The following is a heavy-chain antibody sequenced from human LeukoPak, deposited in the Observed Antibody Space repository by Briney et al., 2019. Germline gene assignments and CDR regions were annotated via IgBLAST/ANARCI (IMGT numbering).Heavy chain of an antibody. Sequence: SVMASCMASGGTFSSYAISWVRQAPGQGLEWMGGIIPIFGTANYAQKFQGRVTITADKSTSTAYMELSSLRSEDTAVYYCARDGGQIRYFDWLLIPRDYYYYGMDVWGKGTTVTVSS. CDR1: GGTFSSYA. CDR2: IIPIFGTA. V-gene: IGHV1-69*06. CDR3: ARDGGQIRYFDWLLIPRDYYYYGMDV. D-gene: IGHD3-9*01. J-gene: IGHJ6*04.